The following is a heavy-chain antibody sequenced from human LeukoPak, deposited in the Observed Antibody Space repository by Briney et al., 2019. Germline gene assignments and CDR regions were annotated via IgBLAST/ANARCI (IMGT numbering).Heavy chain of an antibody. CDR3: AAGYSSSWENYYFDY. V-gene: IGHV3-20*04. J-gene: IGHJ4*02. CDR2: INWNGGST. CDR1: GFTFDDYG. D-gene: IGHD6-13*01. Sequence: PGGSLRLSCAASGFTFDDYGMSWVRQAPGKGLEWVSGINWNGGSTGCADSVKGRFTISRDNAKNSLYLQMNSLRAEDTALYYCAAGYSSSWENYYFDYWGQGTLVTVSS.